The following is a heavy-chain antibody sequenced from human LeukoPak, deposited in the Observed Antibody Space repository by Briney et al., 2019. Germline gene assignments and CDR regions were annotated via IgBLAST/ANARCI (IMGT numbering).Heavy chain of an antibody. Sequence: GGSLRLSCAASGFTFSSYWMSWVRQAPGKGGEWVANIKQDGSEKYYVDSVKDRFTISRDKAKNSLYLQMNSLRAEDTAVYYCARDEGQSLPYDYWGQGTLVTVSS. CDR3: ARDEGQSLPYDY. J-gene: IGHJ4*02. CDR1: GFTFSSYW. CDR2: IKQDGSEK. V-gene: IGHV3-7*01. D-gene: IGHD3-10*01.